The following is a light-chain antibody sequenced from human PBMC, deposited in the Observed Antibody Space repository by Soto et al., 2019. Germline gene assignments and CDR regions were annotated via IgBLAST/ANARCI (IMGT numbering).Light chain of an antibody. J-gene: IGLJ3*02. CDR2: DV. CDR3: NPYTSICTLV. Sequence: QSVLTQPASVSGWPGQSITIYCTGTSSDVGGSIYVSWYQLSPGKAPKLLIYDVDRPSGVSNRFSGSKSGNTASLTISGLQAEDEADCYCNPYTSICTLVFGGGTNVTVL. CDR1: SSDVGGSIY. V-gene: IGLV2-14*01.